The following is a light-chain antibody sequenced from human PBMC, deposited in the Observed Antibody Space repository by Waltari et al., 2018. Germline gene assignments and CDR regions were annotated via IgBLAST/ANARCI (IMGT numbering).Light chain of an antibody. CDR1: TSDIGYYNY. CDR2: DVS. J-gene: IGLJ2*01. CDR3: SSYTASTTLI. V-gene: IGLV2-14*01. Sequence: QSALTQPASVPGSPGQSITISCTGTTSDIGYYNYSSCYQQHPGKAPKIMIYDVSNRPSGVSNRFSGSKSGNTASLTISGLQAEDEADYYCSSYTASTTLIFGGGTKLTVL.